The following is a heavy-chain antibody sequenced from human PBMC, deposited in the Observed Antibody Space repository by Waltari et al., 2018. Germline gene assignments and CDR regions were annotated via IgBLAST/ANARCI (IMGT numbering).Heavy chain of an antibody. CDR1: GCYFVGFY. CDR3: VRLEDCTGPGGNCYSGAPFAVDV. D-gene: IGHD2-8*02. CDR2: INHSPNI. V-gene: IGHV4-34*01. J-gene: IGHJ6*02. Sequence: QVHLQQWGAGLFRPSETLSLVCAVYGCYFVGFYWGWLGTPPGKGLAWTGGINHSPNINYNPSLRSRVHMSIDTSQNQFSLQLTSVTAADTGVYYCVRLEDCTGPGGNCYSGAPFAVDVWGQGTTVTVPS.